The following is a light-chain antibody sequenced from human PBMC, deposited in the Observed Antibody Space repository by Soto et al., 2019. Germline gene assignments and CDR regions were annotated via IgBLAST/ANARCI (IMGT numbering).Light chain of an antibody. J-gene: IGLJ1*01. V-gene: IGLV2-11*01. CDR2: DVS. CDR3: CSYAGSHTL. CDR1: TNDVGAYNY. Sequence: QSALTQPRSVSGSPGQSVTISCTGTTNDVGAYNYVSWCRQYPGKAPTLMIYDVSKRPSGVPDRFSGSKSANTASLTISGLQAEDEADYYCCSYAGSHTLFGTGTKVTVL.